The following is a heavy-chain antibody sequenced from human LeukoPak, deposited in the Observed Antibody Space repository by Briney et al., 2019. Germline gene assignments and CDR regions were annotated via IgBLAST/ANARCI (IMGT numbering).Heavy chain of an antibody. CDR1: GGSISSYY. V-gene: IGHV4-34*01. CDR2: INHSGST. J-gene: IGHJ4*02. D-gene: IGHD2-21*02. Sequence: SETLSLTCTVSGGSISSYYWSWIRQPPGKGLEWIGEINHSGSTNYNPSLKSRVTISVDTSKNQFSLKLSSVTAADTAVYYCARTLYCGGDCYSGHDYWGQGTLVTVSS. CDR3: ARTLYCGGDCYSGHDY.